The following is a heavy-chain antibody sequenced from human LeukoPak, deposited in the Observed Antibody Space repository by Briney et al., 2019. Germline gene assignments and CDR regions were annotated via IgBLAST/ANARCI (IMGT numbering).Heavy chain of an antibody. J-gene: IGHJ4*02. CDR3: ARGGTVVTHDY. CDR2: TSGSGGST. D-gene: IGHD4-23*01. Sequence: GGSLRLSCAASGFTFSSYAMSWVRQVPGKGLEWVSGTSGSGGSTYHADSVKGRFTISRDNSKNTLYLQMNSLRAEDTAVYYCARGGTVVTHDYWGQGTLVTVSS. CDR1: GFTFSSYA. V-gene: IGHV3-23*01.